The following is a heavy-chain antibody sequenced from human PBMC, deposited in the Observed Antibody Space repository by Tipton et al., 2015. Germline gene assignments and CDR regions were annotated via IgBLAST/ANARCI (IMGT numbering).Heavy chain of an antibody. CDR2: INPDGSGK. D-gene: IGHD6-13*01. CDR1: GFVFNNYW. CDR3: AREGSSWYFGVY. V-gene: IGHV3-7*01. J-gene: IGHJ4*02. Sequence: GSLRLSCAASGFVFNNYWMSWIRQAPGKGLEWVANINPDGSGKYYVDSVKGRFTFSRDNADNSLYLQMNSLRADDTAVYYCAREGSSWYFGVYWGQGTLVSVSS.